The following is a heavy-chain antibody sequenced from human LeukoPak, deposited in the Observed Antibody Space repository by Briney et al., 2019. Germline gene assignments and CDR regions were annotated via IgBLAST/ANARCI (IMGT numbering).Heavy chain of an antibody. Sequence: PGRSLRLSCAASGFTFSSYGMHWVRQAPGKGLEWVAVISYDGSNKYYADSVKGRFTISRDNSKNTLYLQMNSLRAEDTAVYYCAKDLGYSSSWYFDYWGQGTLVTVSS. V-gene: IGHV3-30*18. CDR3: AKDLGYSSSWYFDY. CDR2: ISYDGSNK. CDR1: GFTFSSYG. J-gene: IGHJ4*02. D-gene: IGHD6-13*01.